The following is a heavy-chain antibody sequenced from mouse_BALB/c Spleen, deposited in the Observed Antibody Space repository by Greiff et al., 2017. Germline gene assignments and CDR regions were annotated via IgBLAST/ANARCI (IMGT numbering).Heavy chain of an antibody. CDR2: ISSGGSYT. CDR1: GFTFSSYA. Sequence: EVKLVESGGGLVKPGGSLKLSCAASGFTFSSYAMSWVRQSPEKRLEWVAEISSGGSYTYYPDTVTGRFTISRDNAKNTLYLEMSSLRSEDTAMYYCARVGGYYRYDGYAMDYWGQGTSVTVSS. CDR3: ARVGGYYRYDGYAMDY. V-gene: IGHV5-9-4*01. J-gene: IGHJ4*01. D-gene: IGHD2-14*01.